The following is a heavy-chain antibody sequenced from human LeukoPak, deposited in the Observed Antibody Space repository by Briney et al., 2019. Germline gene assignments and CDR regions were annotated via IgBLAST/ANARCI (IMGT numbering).Heavy chain of an antibody. J-gene: IGHJ6*02. CDR3: ARDLDGGSGYY. CDR2: VSHDGSTT. V-gene: IGHV3-30*03. CDR1: GFTFSPYG. D-gene: IGHD6-19*01. Sequence: GRSLRLSCAASGFTFSPYGIHWVRQAPGKGLEWVAVVSHDGSTTFYEDSVRGRFTVSRDNAMNTLYLQMGSLRAEDMAVYYCARDLDGGSGYYWGQGTTVTVSS.